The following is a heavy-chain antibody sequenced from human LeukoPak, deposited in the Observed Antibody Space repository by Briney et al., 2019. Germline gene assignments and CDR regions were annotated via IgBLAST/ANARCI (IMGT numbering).Heavy chain of an antibody. CDR3: AKDLGASETYYDTLTGYNYFDY. D-gene: IGHD3-9*01. J-gene: IGHJ4*02. CDR1: GFTFSSYA. CDR2: ISGSGGST. Sequence: GGSLRLSCAASGFTFSSYAMSWVRQAPGKGLEWVSAISGSGGSTYYADSVKGRFTISRDNSKNTLYLQMNSLRAEDAAIYYCAKDLGASETYYDTLTGYNYFDYWGQGTLVTVSS. V-gene: IGHV3-23*01.